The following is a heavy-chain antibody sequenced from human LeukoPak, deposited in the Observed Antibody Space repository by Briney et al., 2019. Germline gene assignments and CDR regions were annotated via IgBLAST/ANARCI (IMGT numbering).Heavy chain of an antibody. J-gene: IGHJ4*02. V-gene: IGHV5-51*01. Sequence: GESLKISCKVSGYNFADYWIGWVRQMPGKGLEWMGIISPDGSDTRYSPSFQGQVTISADKSITTAYLQWSSLKASDTAMYYCARLTSSWSFDYWGQGTLVTVSS. CDR3: ARLTSSWSFDY. CDR2: ISPDGSDT. CDR1: GYNFADYW. D-gene: IGHD6-13*01.